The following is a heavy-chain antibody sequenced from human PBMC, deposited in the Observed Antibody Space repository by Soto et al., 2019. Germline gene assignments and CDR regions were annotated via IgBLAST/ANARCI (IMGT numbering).Heavy chain of an antibody. Sequence: GGSLRLSCAASGFTFSSYGMHWVRQAPGKGLEWVAVIWYDGSNKYYADSVKGRFTISRDNSKNTLYLQMNSLRAEDTAVYYCARDDYGSSSSWDVDYYYYYMDVWGKGTTVTVSS. J-gene: IGHJ6*03. CDR3: ARDDYGSSSSWDVDYYYYYMDV. V-gene: IGHV3-33*01. CDR1: GFTFSSYG. CDR2: IWYDGSNK. D-gene: IGHD6-13*01.